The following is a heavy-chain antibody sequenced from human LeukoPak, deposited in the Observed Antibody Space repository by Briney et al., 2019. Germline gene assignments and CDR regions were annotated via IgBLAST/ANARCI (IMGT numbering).Heavy chain of an antibody. CDR1: GFRFSDEY. V-gene: IGHV3-11*06. J-gene: IGHJ5*02. Sequence: NPGGSLRLSCAASGFRFSDEYMSWIRQAPGQGLEWISYISSSGSYTNYADSVRGRFTISRDNAKNSLFLQMNSLRAEDTAVYYCAKCSGGNCYHSDDHWGQGTLVTVSP. D-gene: IGHD2-15*01. CDR3: AKCSGGNCYHSDDH. CDR2: ISSSGSYT.